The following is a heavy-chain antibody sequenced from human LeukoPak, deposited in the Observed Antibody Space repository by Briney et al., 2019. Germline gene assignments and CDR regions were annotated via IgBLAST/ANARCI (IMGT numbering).Heavy chain of an antibody. J-gene: IGHJ4*02. V-gene: IGHV4-59*12. CDR3: ARGPTVTTDY. Sequence: PSETLSLTCTVSGGSISGNYWHWIRKPPGKGLEWIGYIYYSGSTNYNPSLKSRVTISVDTSKNQFSLKVNSVTAADTAVYYCARGPTVTTDYSGQGTLVTVSS. CDR2: IYYSGST. CDR1: GGSISGNY. D-gene: IGHD4-17*01.